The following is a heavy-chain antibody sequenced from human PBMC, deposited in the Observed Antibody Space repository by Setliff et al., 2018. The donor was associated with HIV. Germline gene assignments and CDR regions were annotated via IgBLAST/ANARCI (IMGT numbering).Heavy chain of an antibody. CDR3: ARDLSTHWSGYSLGY. CDR2: INPKFGGT. D-gene: IGHD3-3*01. Sequence: ASVKVSCKVSGYTFTDYYFHWVRQAPGQGLEWMGWINPKFGGTLYAQKFQGRVVMTRDMSTSTVYMELSSLTSDDTAVYYCARDLSTHWSGYSLGYWGQGTLVTVSS. CDR1: GYTFTDYY. J-gene: IGHJ4*02. V-gene: IGHV1-2*02.